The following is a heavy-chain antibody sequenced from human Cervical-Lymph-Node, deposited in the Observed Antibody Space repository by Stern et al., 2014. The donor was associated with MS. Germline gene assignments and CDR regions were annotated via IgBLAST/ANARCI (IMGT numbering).Heavy chain of an antibody. CDR2: FDPEDGET. V-gene: IGHV1-24*01. Sequence: VQLEESGAEVKKPGASVKVSCKVSGYTLTELYMHWVRQAPGKGLEWMGGFDPEDGETIYAQKFQGRVTMTEDTSTDTAYMELSSLRYEDTAVYYCATDRDDFRSGYSAPTKGYGLDVWGQGTTVTVTS. J-gene: IGHJ6*02. CDR1: GYTLTELY. CDR3: ATDRDDFRSGYSAPTKGYGLDV. D-gene: IGHD3-3*01.